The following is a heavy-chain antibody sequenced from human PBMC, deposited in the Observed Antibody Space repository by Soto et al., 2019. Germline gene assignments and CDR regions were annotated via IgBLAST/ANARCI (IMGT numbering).Heavy chain of an antibody. CDR2: IYYSGST. Sequence: SSETLSLTCTVSGGSISSYYWSWIRQPPGKGLEWIGYIYYSGSTNYNPSLKSRVTISVDTSKNQFSLKLSSVTAADTAVYYCARGNYDFWSGYYQTTGRYMDVWGKRTTVTVSS. CDR1: GGSISSYY. D-gene: IGHD3-3*01. J-gene: IGHJ6*03. V-gene: IGHV4-59*01. CDR3: ARGNYDFWSGYYQTTGRYMDV.